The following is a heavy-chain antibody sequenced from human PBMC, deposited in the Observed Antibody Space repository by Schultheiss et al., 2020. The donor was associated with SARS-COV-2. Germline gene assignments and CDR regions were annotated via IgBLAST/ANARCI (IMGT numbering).Heavy chain of an antibody. D-gene: IGHD6-13*01. CDR2: IYYSGST. CDR1: GGSISSGGYY. V-gene: IGHV4-31*03. Sequence: SETLSLTCTVSGGSISSGGYYWSWIRQHPGKGLEWIGYIYYSGSTYYNPSLKSRVTISVDTSKNQFSLKLSSVTAADTAVYYCARCIAAAGLIDYWGQGTLVTVSS. J-gene: IGHJ4*02. CDR3: ARCIAAAGLIDY.